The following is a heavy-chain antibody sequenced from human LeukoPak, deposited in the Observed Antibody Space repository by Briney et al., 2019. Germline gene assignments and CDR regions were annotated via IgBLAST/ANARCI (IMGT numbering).Heavy chain of an antibody. V-gene: IGHV4-34*01. CDR3: ASQVRLERRYYYYSMDV. CDR1: GGSFSGYY. J-gene: IGHJ6*03. CDR2: IDHSGST. Sequence: SETLSLTCAVYGGSFSGYYWSWLRQPPGKGLEWIGEIDHSGSTNYNPSLKSRVTISVDTSKNQFSLKLSSVTAADTAVYYCASQVRLERRYYYYSMDVWGKGTTVTVSS. D-gene: IGHD1-1*01.